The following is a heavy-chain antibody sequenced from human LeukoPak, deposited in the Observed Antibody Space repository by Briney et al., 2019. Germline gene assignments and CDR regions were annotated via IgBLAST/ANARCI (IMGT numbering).Heavy chain of an antibody. CDR1: GFTFSSYA. CDR3: AKDGSTSLNWNYVSFWNY. Sequence: GGSLRLSCAASGFTFSSYAMSWVRQAPGKGLEWVSAISGSGDSTYYADSVKGRFTISRDNSKNTLYLRMNSLRAEDTAVYYCAKDGSTSLNWNYVSFWNYWGQGTLVTVSS. V-gene: IGHV3-23*01. CDR2: ISGSGDST. J-gene: IGHJ4*02. D-gene: IGHD1-7*01.